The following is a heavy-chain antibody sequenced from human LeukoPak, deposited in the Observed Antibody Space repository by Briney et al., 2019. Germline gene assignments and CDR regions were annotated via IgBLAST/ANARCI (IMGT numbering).Heavy chain of an antibody. Sequence: GASVKVSCKASGYTFTSYGISWVRQAPGQGLEWMGWISAYNGNTNYAQKLQGRVTMTTDTSTSTAYMELRSLRSDDTAVYYCARDAAMPVLEWFHAYGMDVWGQGTTVTVSS. J-gene: IGHJ6*02. CDR2: ISAYNGNT. CDR3: ARDAAMPVLEWFHAYGMDV. CDR1: GYTFTSYG. D-gene: IGHD3-3*01. V-gene: IGHV1-18*01.